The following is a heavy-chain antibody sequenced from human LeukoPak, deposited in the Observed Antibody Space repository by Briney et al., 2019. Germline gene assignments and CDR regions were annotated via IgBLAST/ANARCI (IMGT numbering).Heavy chain of an antibody. Sequence: GGSLRLSCAASGFTFTNYWMSWVRQAPGKGLELVANIKLDRSEKYYVDSVKGRFTISRDNAKNSLNLQMNSLRAEDTAVYYCARLREIPVFGVVTKSTSYFDCWGQGTLVTVSS. CDR3: ARLREIPVFGVVTKSTSYFDC. CDR1: GFTFTNYW. D-gene: IGHD3-3*01. J-gene: IGHJ4*02. CDR2: IKLDRSEK. V-gene: IGHV3-7*01.